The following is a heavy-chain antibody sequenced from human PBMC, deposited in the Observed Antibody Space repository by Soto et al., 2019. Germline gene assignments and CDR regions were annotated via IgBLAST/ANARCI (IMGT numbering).Heavy chain of an antibody. V-gene: IGHV4-59*01. J-gene: IGHJ4*02. D-gene: IGHD5-18*01. Sequence: PSETLSLTCTVSGGSLSSYYCSWIRRPPGMGLEWIASISYGGTTNYNSSLKSRVTISIDTSKNQFSLKFNSVTAADTAVYYCEREGYNFGPFDYWGQGALVT. CDR3: EREGYNFGPFDY. CDR2: ISYGGTT. CDR1: GGSLSSYY.